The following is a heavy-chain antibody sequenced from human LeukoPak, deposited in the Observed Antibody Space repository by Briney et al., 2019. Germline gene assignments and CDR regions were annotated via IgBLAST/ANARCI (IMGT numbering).Heavy chain of an antibody. CDR3: ARAEYDSSGLFDY. Sequence: SETLSLTCTVSGGSISSTRYYWGWIRQPPGKGLEWIGYIYYSGSTNYNPSLKSRVTISVDTSKNQFSLKLSSVTAADTAVYYCARAEYDSSGLFDYWGQGTLVTVSS. CDR2: IYYSGST. V-gene: IGHV4-61*05. D-gene: IGHD3-22*01. CDR1: GGSISSTRYY. J-gene: IGHJ4*02.